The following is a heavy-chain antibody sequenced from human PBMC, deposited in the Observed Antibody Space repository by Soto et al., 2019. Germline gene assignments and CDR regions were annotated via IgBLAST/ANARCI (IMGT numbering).Heavy chain of an antibody. D-gene: IGHD6-13*01. CDR3: ARDYEDQSLEFAGIYI. J-gene: IGHJ3*02. Sequence: VFLVQSGAEVKKPGSSVKVSCKASGGACRGYAISLVRQAPGQGLEWVGGSFPMYGTPVYAQKLQGRVTLTADETTTTAYIELSALRYEDTALYSCARDYEDQSLEFAGIYIWGQGPRVTVSS. V-gene: IGHV1-69*01. CDR2: SFPMYGTP. CDR1: GGACRGYA.